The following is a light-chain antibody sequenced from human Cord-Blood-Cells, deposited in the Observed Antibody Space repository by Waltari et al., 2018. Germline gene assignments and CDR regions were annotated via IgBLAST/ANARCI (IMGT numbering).Light chain of an antibody. Sequence: DIVMTQFPDSLAVSLGESATITGKSSQSVQYSSNNKNYLDWYQKTPGQPPKLPIYWASTRESWVPDRFSRSGSGTDFTLTISSLQAEDVAVYYCQQYYSPPPTFGQGTKVEIK. CDR2: WAS. J-gene: IGKJ1*01. V-gene: IGKV4-1*01. CDR3: QQYYSPPPT. CDR1: QSVQYSSNNKNY.